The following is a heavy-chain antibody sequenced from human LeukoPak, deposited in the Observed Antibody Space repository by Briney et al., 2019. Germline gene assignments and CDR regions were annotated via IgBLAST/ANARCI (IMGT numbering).Heavy chain of an antibody. D-gene: IGHD6-25*01. CDR1: GGSISSGSYY. CDR2: IYTSGST. V-gene: IGHV4-61*02. Sequence: SETLSLTCTVSGGSISSGSYYWSWIRQPAWKGLEWIGRIYTSGSTNYNPSLKSRVTISVDTSKNQFSLKLSSVTAADTAVYYCARYSIGWALDIWGQGTMVTVSS. J-gene: IGHJ3*02. CDR3: ARYSIGWALDI.